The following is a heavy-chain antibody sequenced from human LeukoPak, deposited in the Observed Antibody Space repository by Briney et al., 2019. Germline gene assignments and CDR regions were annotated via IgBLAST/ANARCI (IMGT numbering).Heavy chain of an antibody. J-gene: IGHJ4*02. V-gene: IGHV3-23*01. CDR2: ISSSSDHI. Sequence: GGSLRLSCAASGFTFSSHAMSWVRQAPGKGLEWVSAISSSSDHIYYADSVQGRFAISKDNSKNTLYLQMNSLRAEDTALYYCANFVDTSMGGNDYWGQGTLVTVSS. CDR1: GFTFSSHA. CDR3: ANFVDTSMGGNDY. D-gene: IGHD5-18*01.